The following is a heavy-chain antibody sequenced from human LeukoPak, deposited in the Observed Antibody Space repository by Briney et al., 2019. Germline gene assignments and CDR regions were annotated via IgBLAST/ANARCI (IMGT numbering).Heavy chain of an antibody. D-gene: IGHD2-15*01. CDR1: GYTFTTYG. Sequence: GASVKVSSKASGYTFTTYGITAVRQAPGQGLEWMGWISAYNVNTNHAQKLQGRVTMTTDTSTSAAYMQLRSLRSDDTAVYYCARALVVVAATHWFDPCGQGTLLTVSS. CDR2: ISAYNVNT. J-gene: IGHJ5*02. V-gene: IGHV1-18*01. CDR3: ARALVVVAATHWFDP.